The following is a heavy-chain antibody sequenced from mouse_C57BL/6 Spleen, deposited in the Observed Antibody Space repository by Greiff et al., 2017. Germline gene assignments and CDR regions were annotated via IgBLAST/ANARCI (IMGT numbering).Heavy chain of an antibody. J-gene: IGHJ4*01. D-gene: IGHD1-1*01. CDR3: ARGSTVVEYYYAMDY. Sequence: VQLKESGPELVKPGASVTIPCKASGYTFTDYNMDWVKQSHGKSLEWIGDINPNNGGTIYNQKFKGKATLTVDKSSSTAYMELRSLTSEDTAVYYCARGSTVVEYYYAMDYWGQGTSVTVSS. CDR1: GYTFTDYN. V-gene: IGHV1-18*01. CDR2: INPNNGGT.